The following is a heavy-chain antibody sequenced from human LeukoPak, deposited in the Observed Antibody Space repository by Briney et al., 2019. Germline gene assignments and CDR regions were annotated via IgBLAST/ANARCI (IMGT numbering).Heavy chain of an antibody. V-gene: IGHV1-69*13. J-gene: IGHJ4*02. CDR1: GGTVSMYA. Sequence: SSVTVSCKASGGTVSMYAISWVRQAAGQGLKWMGGIIPIFGTANYAQKFQGRVTITADESTSTAYMELSSLRAEDTAVYYCASGRSSGWDEFGVLDYWGQGSLVSVSS. CDR3: ASGRSSGWDEFGVLDY. CDR2: IIPIFGTA. D-gene: IGHD6-19*01.